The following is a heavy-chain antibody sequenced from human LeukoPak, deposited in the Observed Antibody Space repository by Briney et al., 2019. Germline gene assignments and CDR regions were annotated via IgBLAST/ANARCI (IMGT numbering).Heavy chain of an antibody. CDR2: ITSRGEAT. CDR3: ARDRPDYYHSSGHYYRQNGDY. Sequence: ETGGSLRLSCPASGFTFTTYAMSWVRQTPRQGLEWVSSITSRGEATYYAGSVHGRFTISRDNSKNTLYLQMSSLTAEDTAVYYCARDRPDYYHSSGHYYRQNGDYWGQGTLVTVSS. J-gene: IGHJ4*02. V-gene: IGHV3-23*01. D-gene: IGHD3-22*01. CDR1: GFTFTTYA.